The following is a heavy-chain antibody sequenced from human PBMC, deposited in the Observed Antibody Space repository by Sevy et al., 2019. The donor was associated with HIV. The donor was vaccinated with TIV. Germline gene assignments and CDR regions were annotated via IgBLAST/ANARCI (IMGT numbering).Heavy chain of an antibody. D-gene: IGHD3-22*01. CDR2: ISSSSSYI. Sequence: GGSLRLSCAASGFTFSSYSMNWVRQAPGKGLEWVSSISSSSSYIYYADSVKDRFTISRDNAKNSLYLQMNSLRAEDTAVYYCASDYYDSPRGRDYWGQGTLVTVSS. CDR1: GFTFSSYS. J-gene: IGHJ4*02. CDR3: ASDYYDSPRGRDY. V-gene: IGHV3-21*01.